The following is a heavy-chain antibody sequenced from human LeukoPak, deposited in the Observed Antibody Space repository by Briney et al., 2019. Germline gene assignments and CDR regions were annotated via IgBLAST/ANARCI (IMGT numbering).Heavy chain of an antibody. V-gene: IGHV4-38-2*02. CDR2: IYHSGST. D-gene: IGHD5-24*01. CDR1: GYSISSGYY. J-gene: IGHJ5*02. CDR3: ARASRGGYNLGWFDP. Sequence: SETLSLTCTVSGYSISSGYYWGWIRQPPGKGLEWIGSIYHSGSTYYNPSLKSRVTISVDTSKNQFSLKLSSVTAADTAVYYCARASRGGYNLGWFDPWGQGTLVTVSS.